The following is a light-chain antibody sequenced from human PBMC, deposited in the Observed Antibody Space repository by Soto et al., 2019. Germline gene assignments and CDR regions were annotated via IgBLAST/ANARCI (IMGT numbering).Light chain of an antibody. CDR1: NSDVGAYTY. V-gene: IGLV2-8*01. Sequence: QSALTQPPSASGSPGQSVTISCTGTNSDVGAYTYVPWYQQYPGKAPKLMIYEVSKLPSGVPDRFSGSKSGNTASLTVSGLQAEDEADYYCSSYAGSDTFVFGTGTKLTVL. J-gene: IGLJ1*01. CDR2: EVS. CDR3: SSYAGSDTFV.